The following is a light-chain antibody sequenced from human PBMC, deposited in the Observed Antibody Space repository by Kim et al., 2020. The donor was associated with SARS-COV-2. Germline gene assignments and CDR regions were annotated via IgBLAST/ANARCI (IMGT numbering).Light chain of an antibody. Sequence: LGQTVSITCQGDSLRSYYASWYQQKPGQAPVLVIYGKNNRPSGIPDRFSGSSSGNTASLTITGAQAEDEADYYCNSRDSSGNHVVFGGGTKLTVL. J-gene: IGLJ2*01. CDR2: GKN. V-gene: IGLV3-19*01. CDR1: SLRSYY. CDR3: NSRDSSGNHVV.